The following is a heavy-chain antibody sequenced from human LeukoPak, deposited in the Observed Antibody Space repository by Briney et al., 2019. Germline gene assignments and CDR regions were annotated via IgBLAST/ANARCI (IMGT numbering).Heavy chain of an antibody. V-gene: IGHV4-34*01. CDR3: ARGGTTVVTQTIDY. CDR2: IYHSGST. J-gene: IGHJ4*02. D-gene: IGHD4-23*01. Sequence: PSETLSLTCAVYGGSFSGYYWSWIRQPPGKGLEWIGSIYHSGSTYYNPSLKSRVTISVDTSKNQFSLKLSSVTAADTAAYYCARGGTTVVTQTIDYWGQGTLVTASS. CDR1: GGSFSGYY.